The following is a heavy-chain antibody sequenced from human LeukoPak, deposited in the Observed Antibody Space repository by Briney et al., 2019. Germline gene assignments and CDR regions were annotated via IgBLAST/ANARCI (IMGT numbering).Heavy chain of an antibody. CDR2: INHRGST. CDR1: GGSFSGYY. Sequence: SETLSLTCAVYGGSFSGYYWSWIRQPPGKGLEWVGEINHRGSTNYNPSLKSRVTISVDTSKNPFSLKLSSVTAADTAVYYCARGPYYYGSGSYYRYWFDPWGQGTLVTVSS. D-gene: IGHD3-10*01. J-gene: IGHJ5*02. CDR3: ARGPYYYGSGSYYRYWFDP. V-gene: IGHV4-34*01.